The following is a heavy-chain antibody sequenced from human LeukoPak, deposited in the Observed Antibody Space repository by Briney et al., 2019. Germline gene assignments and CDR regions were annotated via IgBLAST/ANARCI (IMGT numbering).Heavy chain of an antibody. CDR1: GFTVSSNY. CDR2: IYSGGST. J-gene: IGHJ4*02. CDR3: ATRGYSGYSPFDY. V-gene: IGHV3-66*04. D-gene: IGHD5-12*01. Sequence: PGGSLRLSCAASGFTVSSNYMSWVRQAPGKGLEWVSVIYSGGSTYYADSVKGRFTISRDNSKNTLYLQMNSLRAEDTAVYYCATRGYSGYSPFDYWGQGTLVTVSS.